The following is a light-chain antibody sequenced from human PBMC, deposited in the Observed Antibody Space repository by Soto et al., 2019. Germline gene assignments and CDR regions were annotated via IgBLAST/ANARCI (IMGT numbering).Light chain of an antibody. CDR1: QSVSSY. Sequence: EIVMTQSPATLSLSPGERATLSCRASQSVSSYLAWYQQKPGQAPRLLIYDASNRATGFPDRFSGSGSGTDFTLTIIRLEPEDFAVYYCQQYDISPWTFGQGTKVDIK. CDR3: QQYDISPWT. J-gene: IGKJ1*01. CDR2: DAS. V-gene: IGKV3-20*01.